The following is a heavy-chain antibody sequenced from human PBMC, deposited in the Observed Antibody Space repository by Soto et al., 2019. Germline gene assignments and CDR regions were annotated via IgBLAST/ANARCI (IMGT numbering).Heavy chain of an antibody. J-gene: IGHJ4*02. CDR3: AKVEEWLRQVGNFDY. D-gene: IGHD6-19*01. V-gene: IGHV3-30*18. Sequence: GGSLRLSCAASGIPPSSYGMHWVRQSPGKGLEWVALISYDGTDKYYADSVKGRFTISRDNYKNTLYLQMNSLRPDDTAVYYCAKVEEWLRQVGNFDYWGQGALVTVSS. CDR1: GIPPSSYG. CDR2: ISYDGTDK.